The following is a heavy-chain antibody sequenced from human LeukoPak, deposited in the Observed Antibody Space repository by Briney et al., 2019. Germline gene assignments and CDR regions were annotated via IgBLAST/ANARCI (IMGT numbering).Heavy chain of an antibody. Sequence: GGSLRLSCSASGFTFSDYAMHWVRQAPGKGLEWVAMISFDGSQRHFGDSVRGRFTVSRDDSENTLYLQMNSLRAEDTAVYYCAKARSYCGGDCSLYAFDIWGQGTMVTVSS. V-gene: IGHV3-30*04. CDR2: ISFDGSQR. D-gene: IGHD2-21*01. J-gene: IGHJ3*02. CDR3: AKARSYCGGDCSLYAFDI. CDR1: GFTFSDYA.